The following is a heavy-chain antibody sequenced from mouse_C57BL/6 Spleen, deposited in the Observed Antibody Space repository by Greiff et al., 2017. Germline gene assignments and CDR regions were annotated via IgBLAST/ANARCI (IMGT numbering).Heavy chain of an antibody. CDR2: IDPSDSYT. CDR3: SRGADDFDY. J-gene: IGHJ2*01. CDR1: GYTFTSYW. V-gene: IGHV1-69*01. Sequence: QVQLQQPGAELVMPGASVKLSCKASGYTFTSYWMHWVKQRPGQGLEWIGEIDPSDSYTNYNQKFKGKSTLTVDTSSSPAYMQLSSLTSEDSAVDDGSRGADDFDYWGQGTTLTVSS.